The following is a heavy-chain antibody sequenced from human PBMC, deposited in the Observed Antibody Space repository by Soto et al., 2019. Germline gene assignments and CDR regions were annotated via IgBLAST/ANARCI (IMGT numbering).Heavy chain of an antibody. Sequence: PSETLSLTCIVSGYSITSGFYWGWIRQPPTKGLEWIGSLYHSGTTYYNPSLKSRVTISVDTSKNQFSLKLSSVTAADTAVYYCARVRGASGNQHFDQWGQGTLVTVSS. D-gene: IGHD3-10*01. V-gene: IGHV4-38-2*02. CDR2: LYHSGTT. CDR3: ARVRGASGNQHFDQ. CDR1: GYSITSGFY. J-gene: IGHJ4*02.